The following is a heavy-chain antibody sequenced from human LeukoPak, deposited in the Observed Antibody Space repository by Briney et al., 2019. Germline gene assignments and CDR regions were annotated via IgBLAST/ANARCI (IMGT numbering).Heavy chain of an antibody. Sequence: ASVKVSCKSSGYTFTSYGISWVRQAPGQGLEWMGWISAYNGNTNYAQKLQGRVTMTTDTSTSTAYMELRSLRSDDTVVYYCARDIVVVPAAQYDYWGQGTLVTVSS. CDR3: ARDIVVVPAAQYDY. J-gene: IGHJ4*02. V-gene: IGHV1-18*01. CDR1: GYTFTSYG. D-gene: IGHD2-2*01. CDR2: ISAYNGNT.